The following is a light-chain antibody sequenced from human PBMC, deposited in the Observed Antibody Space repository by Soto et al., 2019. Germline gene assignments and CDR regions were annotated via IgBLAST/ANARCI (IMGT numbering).Light chain of an antibody. V-gene: IGLV2-11*01. CDR2: DVS. CDR3: CSYAGSYSLI. CDR1: SSDVGGYHY. J-gene: IGLJ2*01. Sequence: QSALTQPRSVSGSPGQSVTISCTGTSSDVGGYHYVSWYQQLPGTVPKLMIYDVSKRPSGVPDRFSGSKSGNTASLTISGLQAEDEADYYCCSYAGSYSLIFGGGTKVTVL.